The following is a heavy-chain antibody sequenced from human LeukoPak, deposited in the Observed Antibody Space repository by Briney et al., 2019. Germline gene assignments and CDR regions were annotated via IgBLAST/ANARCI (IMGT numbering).Heavy chain of an antibody. CDR2: IDYSGST. V-gene: IGHV4-30-4*01. Sequence: SETLSLTCTVSGGSISSGDYYWSWIRQPPGKGLEWIGYIDYSGSTYYNPSLKSRVTISVDTSKNQFSLKLSSVTAADTAVYYCARVYGSGILYYYYGMDVWGQGTTVTVSS. CDR3: ARVYGSGILYYYYGMDV. D-gene: IGHD3-10*01. J-gene: IGHJ6*02. CDR1: GGSISSGDYY.